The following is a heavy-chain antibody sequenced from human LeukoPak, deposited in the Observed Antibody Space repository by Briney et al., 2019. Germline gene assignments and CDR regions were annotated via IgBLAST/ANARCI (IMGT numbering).Heavy chain of an antibody. CDR3: ARDRTRYYGSGSYGVDY. CDR1: GGSISSGSYY. V-gene: IGHV4-39*07. D-gene: IGHD3-10*01. J-gene: IGHJ4*02. CDR2: IYYSGST. Sequence: PSETLSLTCTVSGGSISSGSYYWGWIRQPPGKGLEWIGSIYYSGSTYYNPSLKSRVTISVDTSKNQFSLKLSSVTAADTAVYYCARDRTRYYGSGSYGVDYWGQGTLVTVSS.